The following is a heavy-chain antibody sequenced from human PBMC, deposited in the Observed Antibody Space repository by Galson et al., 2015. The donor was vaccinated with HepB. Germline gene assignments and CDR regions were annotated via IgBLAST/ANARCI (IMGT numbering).Heavy chain of an antibody. CDR1: GFTFSSYA. Sequence: SLRLSCAASGFTFSSYAMHWVRQAPGKGLEWVAVISYDGSNKYYADSVKGRFTISRDSSKNTLYLQMNSLRAEDTAVYYCARDLSVDTAMVWSFDYWGQGTLVTVSS. V-gene: IGHV3-30-3*01. CDR3: ARDLSVDTAMVWSFDY. J-gene: IGHJ4*02. CDR2: ISYDGSNK. D-gene: IGHD5-18*01.